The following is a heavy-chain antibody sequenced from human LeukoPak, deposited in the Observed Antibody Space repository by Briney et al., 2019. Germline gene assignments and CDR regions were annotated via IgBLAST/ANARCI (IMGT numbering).Heavy chain of an antibody. CDR1: GFTFSSYA. J-gene: IGHJ4*02. D-gene: IGHD3-22*01. CDR2: ISGSGGST. V-gene: IGHV3-23*01. CDR3: AKDVPYYYDSSGIY. Sequence: GGSLRLSCAASGFTFSSYAMSWVRQAPGKGLEWVSAISGSGGSTYYADSVKVRFTIPRDNSKNTLYLQMNSLRAEDTAVYYCAKDVPYYYDSSGIYWGQGTLVTVSS.